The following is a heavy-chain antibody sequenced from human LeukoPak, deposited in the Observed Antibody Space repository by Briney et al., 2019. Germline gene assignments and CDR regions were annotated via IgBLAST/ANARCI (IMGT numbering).Heavy chain of an antibody. V-gene: IGHV3-21*04. D-gene: IGHD5-18*01. CDR2: ISSSSSYI. CDR1: GFTFSSYS. Sequence: PGGSLRLSCAASGFTFSSYSMNWVRRAPGKGLEWVSSISSSSSYIYYADSVKGRFTISRDNAKNSLYLQMNSLRAEDTAVYYCATYSYGPDAFDIWGQGTMVTVSS. J-gene: IGHJ3*02. CDR3: ATYSYGPDAFDI.